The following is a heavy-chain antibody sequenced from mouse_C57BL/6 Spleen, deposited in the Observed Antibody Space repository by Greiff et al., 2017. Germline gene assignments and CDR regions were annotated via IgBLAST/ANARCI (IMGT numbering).Heavy chain of an antibody. CDR1: GYTFTSYW. Sequence: EVQLQQSGTVLARPGASVKMSCKTSGYTFTSYWMHWVKQRPGQGLEWIGAIYPGNSDTSHNQKFKGKAKLTAVTSASTAYMELSSLTNEDSAVYYCTMDGNYVDYAMDYWGQGTSVTVSS. CDR3: TMDGNYVDYAMDY. D-gene: IGHD2-1*01. CDR2: IYPGNSDT. V-gene: IGHV1-5*01. J-gene: IGHJ4*01.